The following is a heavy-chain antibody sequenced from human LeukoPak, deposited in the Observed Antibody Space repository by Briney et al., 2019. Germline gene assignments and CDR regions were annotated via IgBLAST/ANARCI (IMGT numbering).Heavy chain of an antibody. Sequence: PGRSLRLSCAASGFTFSSYGMHWVRQAPGKGLEWVAVISYDGSNKYYADSVKGRFTISRDNSKNTLYLQMNSLRAEDTAVYYCAKDISWIRLWLAYYYYGMDVWGQRTTVTVSS. CDR2: ISYDGSNK. V-gene: IGHV3-30*18. J-gene: IGHJ6*02. CDR3: AKDISWIRLWLAYYYYGMDV. D-gene: IGHD5-18*01. CDR1: GFTFSSYG.